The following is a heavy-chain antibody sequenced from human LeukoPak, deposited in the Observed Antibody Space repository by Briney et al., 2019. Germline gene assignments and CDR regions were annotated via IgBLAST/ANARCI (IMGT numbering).Heavy chain of an antibody. Sequence: GGSLRLSCAASGFTFRNYWMRWARQVPGKGLVWVSRINPDGTSPHYADSVKGRFTISRDNARNILYLQMNSLRVEDTAIYYCVRGTNDWTGIDYWGQGILVTVSS. V-gene: IGHV3-74*01. CDR1: GFTFRNYW. J-gene: IGHJ4*02. CDR2: INPDGTSP. D-gene: IGHD2-8*01. CDR3: VRGTNDWTGIDY.